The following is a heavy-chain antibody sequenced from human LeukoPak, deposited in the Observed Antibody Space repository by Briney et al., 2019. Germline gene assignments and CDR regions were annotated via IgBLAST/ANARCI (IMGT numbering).Heavy chain of an antibody. CDR3: AKGLRLGDTATGDDY. V-gene: IGHV1-2*06. CDR2: INPNSGGT. CDR1: GYTFTGYY. Sequence: SVKVSCKASGYTFTGYYMHWVPQAPGQGLEWMGRINPNSGGTNYAQKFQGRVTMTRDTSISTAYMELSRLRSDDTAVYYCAKGLRLGDTATGDDYWGQGTLVTVSS. D-gene: IGHD5-18*01. J-gene: IGHJ4*02.